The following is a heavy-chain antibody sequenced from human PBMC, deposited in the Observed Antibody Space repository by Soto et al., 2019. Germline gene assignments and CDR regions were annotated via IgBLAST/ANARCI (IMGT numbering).Heavy chain of an antibody. CDR3: ARTKKYSDAFDI. V-gene: IGHV3-72*01. CDR2: TRNKANSYTT. CDR1: GFTFSDHY. D-gene: IGHD1-1*01. Sequence: GGSLRLSCAASGFTFSDHYMDWVRQAPGKGLEWVGRTRNKANSYTTEYAASVKGRFTISRDDSKNSLYLQMNSLKTEDTAVYYCARTKKYSDAFDIWGQGTMVTVSS. J-gene: IGHJ3*02.